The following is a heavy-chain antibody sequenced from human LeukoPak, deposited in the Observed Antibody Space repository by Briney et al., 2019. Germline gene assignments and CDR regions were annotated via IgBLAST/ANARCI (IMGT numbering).Heavy chain of an antibody. CDR3: ARVRNVLLWFGAQQTHFDY. CDR1: GFTFSSYN. D-gene: IGHD3-10*01. Sequence: GGSLRLSCAASGFTFSSYNMNWVRQAPGKGLEWVSSISSSKNYIYYADSVKGRFTISRDNAKNSLYLQMSSLRAEDTAVYYCARVRNVLLWFGAQQTHFDYWGQGTLVTVSS. V-gene: IGHV3-21*01. CDR2: ISSSKNYI. J-gene: IGHJ4*02.